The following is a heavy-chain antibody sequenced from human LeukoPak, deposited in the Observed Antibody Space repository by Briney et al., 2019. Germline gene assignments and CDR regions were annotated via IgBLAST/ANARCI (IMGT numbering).Heavy chain of an antibody. J-gene: IGHJ6*03. V-gene: IGHV4-59*01. CDR1: GGSISSYY. CDR3: ARGYNGSGSYYKPYYYYYYTDV. Sequence: SETLSLTCTVSGGSISSYYWSWIRQPPGKGLEWIGYIYYSGSTNYNPSLKSRVTISVDTSKNQFSLKLSSVTAADTAVYYCARGYNGSGSYYKPYYYYYYTDVWGKGTTVTVSS. D-gene: IGHD3-10*01. CDR2: IYYSGST.